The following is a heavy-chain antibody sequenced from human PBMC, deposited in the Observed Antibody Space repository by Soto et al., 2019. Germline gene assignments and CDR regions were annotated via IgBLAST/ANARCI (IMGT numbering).Heavy chain of an antibody. D-gene: IGHD6-6*01. CDR3: AKIGDSSSRVYYGMDV. CDR1: GYRFTSYG. CDR2: INTYNGNT. V-gene: IGHV1-18*01. J-gene: IGHJ6*02. Sequence: ASVKVSCKASGYRFTSYGITWVRQAPGQGLEWMGWINTYNGNTNYAQKLQGRVTMTTDTSTSTAYMELRSLRAEDTAVYYCAKIGDSSSRVYYGMDVWGQGTTVTVSS.